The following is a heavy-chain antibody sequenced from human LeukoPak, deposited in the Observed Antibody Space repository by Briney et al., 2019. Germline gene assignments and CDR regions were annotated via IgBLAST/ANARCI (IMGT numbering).Heavy chain of an antibody. D-gene: IGHD3-16*02. CDR1: GYTFTSYG. CDR3: ARDHDYVWGSYRPPGY. Sequence: GASVKVSRKASGYTFTSYGISWVRQAPGQGLEWMGWISAYNGNTNYAQKLQGRVTMTTDTSTSTAYMELRSLRSDDTAVYYCARDHDYVWGSYRPPGYWGQGTLVTVSS. J-gene: IGHJ4*02. CDR2: ISAYNGNT. V-gene: IGHV1-18*01.